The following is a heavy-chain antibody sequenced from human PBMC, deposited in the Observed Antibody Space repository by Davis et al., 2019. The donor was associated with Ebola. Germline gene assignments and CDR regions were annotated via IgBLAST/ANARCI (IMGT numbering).Heavy chain of an antibody. Sequence: AASVKVSCKASGYTFTSYAMNWVRQAPGQGLEWMGWINTNTGNQTYAQGFTGRFVFSLDTSVSTAYLQISSLKAEDTAVYYCARDLTHSGYDFTVGYYYYGMDVWGQGTTVTVSS. D-gene: IGHD5-12*01. CDR2: INTNTGNQ. CDR1: GYTFTSYA. V-gene: IGHV7-4-1*02. J-gene: IGHJ6*02. CDR3: ARDLTHSGYDFTVGYYYYGMDV.